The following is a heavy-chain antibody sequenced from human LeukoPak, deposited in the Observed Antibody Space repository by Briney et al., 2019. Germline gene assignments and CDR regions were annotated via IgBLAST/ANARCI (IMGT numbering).Heavy chain of an antibody. V-gene: IGHV4-61*01. D-gene: IGHD1-26*01. Sequence: SETLSLTCTVSGGSVSSGSYYWSWIRQPPGKGLEWIGYIYYSGSTNYNPSLKSRVTISVDTSKNQFSLKQKSVTAADTAVYYCARGSSIVGVTGLNYFDYWGQGTLVTVSS. J-gene: IGHJ4*02. CDR1: GGSVSSGSYY. CDR3: ARGSSIVGVTGLNYFDY. CDR2: IYYSGST.